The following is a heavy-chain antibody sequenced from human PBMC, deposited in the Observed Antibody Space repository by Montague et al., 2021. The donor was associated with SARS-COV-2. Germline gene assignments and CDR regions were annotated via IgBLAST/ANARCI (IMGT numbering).Heavy chain of an antibody. CDR1: GGSITTTSHY. J-gene: IGHJ5*02. D-gene: IGHD1-26*01. CDR2: IYYSGYT. CDR3: ARLGPGPQGWES. Sequence: SETLSLTCTVSGGSITTTSHYWGWIRQPPGKGLEWIVSIYYSGYTHYNSSLKARLTLSVDTSTNQFSLKLSSVTAADTAVYHCARLGPGPQGWESWGQGTVVIVSS. V-gene: IGHV4-39*01.